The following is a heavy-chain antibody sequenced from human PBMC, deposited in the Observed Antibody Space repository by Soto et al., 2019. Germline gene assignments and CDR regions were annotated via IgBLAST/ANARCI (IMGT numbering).Heavy chain of an antibody. CDR1: GGTFSSYA. CDR2: IIPIFGTA. Sequence: QVQLVQSGAEVKKPGSSVKVSCKASGGTFSSYAISWVRQAPGQGLEWMGGIIPIFGTANYAQKFQGRVTITADESTSPAYMELSSLRSEDTPVYYCARGRYYDSRGSDSYFDLWGRGTLVTVSS. J-gene: IGHJ2*01. V-gene: IGHV1-69*12. D-gene: IGHD3-22*01. CDR3: ARGRYYDSRGSDSYFDL.